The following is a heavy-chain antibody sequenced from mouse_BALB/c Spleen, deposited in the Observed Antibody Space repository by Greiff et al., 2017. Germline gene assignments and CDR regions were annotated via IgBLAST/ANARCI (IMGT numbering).Heavy chain of an antibody. J-gene: IGHJ3*01. CDR3: ARPNYYGSTSWFAY. CDR1: GFTFSSYY. V-gene: IGHV5-6-2*01. Sequence: EVQRVESGGGLVKLGGSLKLSCAASGFTFSSYYMSWVRQTPEKRLELVAAINSNGGSTYYPDTVKGRFTISRDNAKNTLYLQMSSLKSEDTALYYGARPNYYGSTSWFAYWGQGTLVTVSA. D-gene: IGHD1-1*01. CDR2: INSNGGST.